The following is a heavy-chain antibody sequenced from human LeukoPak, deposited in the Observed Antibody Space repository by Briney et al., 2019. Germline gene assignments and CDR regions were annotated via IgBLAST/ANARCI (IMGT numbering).Heavy chain of an antibody. Sequence: SETLSLTCTVSGGSISSYYWSWIRQPPGKGLEWIGYIYYSGSTNYNPSLKSRATISVDTSKNQFSLKLSSVTAADTAVYYCARESLRYFDSAYYYMDVWGKGTTVTASS. J-gene: IGHJ6*03. V-gene: IGHV4-59*01. CDR2: IYYSGST. CDR1: GGSISSYY. D-gene: IGHD3-9*01. CDR3: ARESLRYFDSAYYYMDV.